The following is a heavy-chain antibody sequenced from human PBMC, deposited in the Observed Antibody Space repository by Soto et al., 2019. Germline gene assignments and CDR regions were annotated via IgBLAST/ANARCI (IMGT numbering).Heavy chain of an antibody. D-gene: IGHD3-10*01. V-gene: IGHV1-69*01. CDR1: GGSFNNYA. Sequence: QVHLVQSGAEVKKPGSSVKVSCKTSGGSFNNYAVSWVRQAPGQGLEWMGGIIPNFDTPNYAQKFQDRVTTIADESTGTVYMELRSLRSNDTAVYYCAVAMVREILIFESSGMDVWGQGTKVIVSS. J-gene: IGHJ6*02. CDR3: AVAMVREILIFESSGMDV. CDR2: IIPNFDTP.